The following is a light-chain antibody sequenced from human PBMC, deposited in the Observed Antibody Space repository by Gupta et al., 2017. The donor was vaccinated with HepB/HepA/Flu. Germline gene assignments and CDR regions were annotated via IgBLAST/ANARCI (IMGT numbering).Light chain of an antibody. CDR1: KLGDKY. Sequence: SYELTQPPSVSVSPGQTASITCSGDKLGDKYACWYQQKPGQSPVLGSYQDSKRPSGIPERFYGANSAKNANLNSSGTQAMDEADEYCKAWESRTRVFGGGTKLTVL. J-gene: IGLJ2*01. CDR2: QDS. CDR3: KAWESRTRV. V-gene: IGLV3-1*01.